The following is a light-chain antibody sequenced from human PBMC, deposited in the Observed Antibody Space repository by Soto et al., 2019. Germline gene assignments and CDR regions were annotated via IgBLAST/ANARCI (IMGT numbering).Light chain of an antibody. CDR2: DVS. Sequence: DIQMTQSPSTLSASIGDRVTITCRASQSIGTWLAWYQQEPGTAPKLLIYDVSGLQGGVPSRFSGSGSGTEFTLTISRLQPDDLATYYCQEYYTYYRTFGQGTKVEFK. V-gene: IGKV1-5*01. CDR1: QSIGTW. J-gene: IGKJ1*01. CDR3: QEYYTYYRT.